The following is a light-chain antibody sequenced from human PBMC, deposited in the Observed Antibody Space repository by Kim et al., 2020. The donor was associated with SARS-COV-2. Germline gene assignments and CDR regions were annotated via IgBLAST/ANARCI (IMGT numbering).Light chain of an antibody. J-gene: IGLJ2*01. CDR3: QSRDSSDKVV. CDR1: SLRSYY. CDR2: GKN. V-gene: IGLV3-19*01. Sequence: SSELTQDPAVSVALGQTVRITCQGDSLRSYYASWNQQKPGQAPVLFIYGKNNRPSGIPDRFSGSSSGNTASLTITGAQAEDEADYYCQSRDSSDKVVFGGGTKLTVL.